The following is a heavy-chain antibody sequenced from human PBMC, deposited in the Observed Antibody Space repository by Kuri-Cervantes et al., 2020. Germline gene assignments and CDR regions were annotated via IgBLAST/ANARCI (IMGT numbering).Heavy chain of an antibody. CDR3: ARVTGGVRKLDY. Sequence: GGSLRLSCAASGFTFSSYWMSWVRQAPGKGLEWVANIKQDGSEKYYADSVKGRFTISRDNSKNTLYLQMNSLRAEDTAVYYCARVTGGVRKLDYWGQGTLVTVSS. D-gene: IGHD3-16*01. CDR2: IKQDGSEK. CDR1: GFTFSSYW. V-gene: IGHV3-7*02. J-gene: IGHJ4*02.